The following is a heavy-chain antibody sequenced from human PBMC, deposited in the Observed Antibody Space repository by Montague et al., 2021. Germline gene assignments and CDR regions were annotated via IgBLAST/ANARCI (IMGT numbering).Heavy chain of an antibody. CDR3: ARHPHSGYYYYYCGMDV. Sequence: SETLSLTCTVSGGSISSSSYYWGWIRQPPGKGLEWIGSIYYSGSTYYNPSLKSRVTISVDTSKNQFSLKLSSVTAADTAVYYCARHPHSGYYYYYCGMDVGGQGTTVTVAS. D-gene: IGHD5-12*01. V-gene: IGHV4-39*01. J-gene: IGHJ6*02. CDR2: IYYSGST. CDR1: GGSISSSSYY.